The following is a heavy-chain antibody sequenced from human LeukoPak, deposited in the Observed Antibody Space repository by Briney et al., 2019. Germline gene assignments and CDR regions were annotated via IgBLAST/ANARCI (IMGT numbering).Heavy chain of an antibody. V-gene: IGHV3-74*01. CDR2: VNSEGTKT. CDR1: GFTFRSYE. Sequence: SGGSLRLSCAASGFTFRSYEMHWVRLTPGKGLTWVSRVNSEGTKTDYADSVKGRFTISRDNAKNTLYLRMNSLRAEGTAIYYCASLDPFDYWGQGTLVTVSS. CDR3: ASLDPFDY. J-gene: IGHJ4*02.